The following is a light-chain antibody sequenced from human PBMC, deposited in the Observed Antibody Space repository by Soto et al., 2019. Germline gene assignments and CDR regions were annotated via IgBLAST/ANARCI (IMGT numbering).Light chain of an antibody. J-gene: IGKJ1*01. Sequence: DIQMTQSPSSVSASVGDRVTITCRASQDINKWLVWYQQKPGKAPKLLSFAASSLQSGVPSRFSASASGTEFTLTITGLQPEDIASYYCQQAASFPWTFGQGTRVELK. CDR3: QQAASFPWT. V-gene: IGKV1D-12*01. CDR2: AAS. CDR1: QDINKW.